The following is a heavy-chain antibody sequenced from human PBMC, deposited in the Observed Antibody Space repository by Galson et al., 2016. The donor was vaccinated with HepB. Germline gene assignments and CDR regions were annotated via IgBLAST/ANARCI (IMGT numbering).Heavy chain of an antibody. CDR1: GGTFNKYD. D-gene: IGHD1-26*01. CDR3: AAHSGTLSLGRKALDY. CDR2: IIPTSGTT. J-gene: IGHJ4*02. V-gene: IGHV1-69*06. Sequence: SVKVSCKASGGTFNKYDINWVRQAPGQGPEWVGGIIPTSGTTDYAPKLQARVTITADTSTSTAYMELRSLRSDDTAVYFCAAHSGTLSLGRKALDYWGQGTQVTVSS.